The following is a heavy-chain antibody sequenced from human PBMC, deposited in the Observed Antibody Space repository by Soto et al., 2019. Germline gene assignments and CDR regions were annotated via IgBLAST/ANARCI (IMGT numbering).Heavy chain of an antibody. CDR1: GYTFTGYY. CDR3: ARANPYCSSTSCYAEWFDP. J-gene: IGHJ5*02. D-gene: IGHD2-2*01. V-gene: IGHV1-2*04. Sequence: QVQLVQSGAEVKKPGASVKVSCKASGYTFTGYYMHWVRQAPGQGIEWMGWINPNSGGTNYAQNFQGWVTITRDTSISTAYMDLSRLRSDDTAVYYCARANPYCSSTSCYAEWFDPWVQETLVTVSS. CDR2: INPNSGGT.